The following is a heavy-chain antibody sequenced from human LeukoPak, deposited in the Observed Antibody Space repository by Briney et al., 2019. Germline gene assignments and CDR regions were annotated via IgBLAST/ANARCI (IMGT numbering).Heavy chain of an antibody. J-gene: IGHJ4*02. CDR2: IYGAGST. Sequence: GGSLRLSCAASGFTVSSNYMSWVRQPPRKGLEWVSVIYGAGSTYYADSVKGRFTISRDNSKNTLYLQMNSLRAEDTAVYYCATPRSGYYYYFDYWGQGTLVTVSS. D-gene: IGHD3-22*01. V-gene: IGHV3-66*01. CDR3: ATPRSGYYYYFDY. CDR1: GFTVSSNY.